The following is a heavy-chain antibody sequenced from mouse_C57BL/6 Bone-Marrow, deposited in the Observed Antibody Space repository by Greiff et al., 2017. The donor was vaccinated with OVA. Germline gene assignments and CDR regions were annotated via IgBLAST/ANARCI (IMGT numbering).Heavy chain of an antibody. V-gene: IGHV1-64*01. J-gene: IGHJ4*01. CDR2: IHPNSGST. Sequence: QVQLQQPGAELVKPGASVKLSCKASGYTFTSYWMHWVKQRPGQGLEWIGKIHPNSGSTNYNEKFKSKATLTVDKSSSTAYMQLSSLTSEDSAVYYCARSDGTDAMDYWGQGTSVTVSS. D-gene: IGHD4-1*01. CDR1: GYTFTSYW. CDR3: ARSDGTDAMDY.